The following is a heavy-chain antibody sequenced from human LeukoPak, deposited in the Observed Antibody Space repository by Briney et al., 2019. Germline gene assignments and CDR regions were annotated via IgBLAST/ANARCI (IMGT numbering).Heavy chain of an antibody. CDR2: ISYDGSNK. V-gene: IGHV3-30*04. CDR1: GYTFTSHF. Sequence: SCKASGYTFTSHFMHWVRQAPGKGLEWVAVISYDGSNKYYADSVKGRFTISRDNSKNTLYLQMNSLRAEDTAVYYCARDLGVSGDLNWFDPWGQGTLVTVSS. D-gene: IGHD4-17*01. CDR3: ARDLGVSGDLNWFDP. J-gene: IGHJ5*02.